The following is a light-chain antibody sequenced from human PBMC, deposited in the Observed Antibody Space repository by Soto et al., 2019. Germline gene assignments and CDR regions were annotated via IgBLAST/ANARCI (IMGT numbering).Light chain of an antibody. CDR1: QSVSSY. J-gene: IGKJ5*01. CDR3: QQYHKWPPIT. Sequence: EIVLTQSPGTLSLSPGERATLSCRASQSVSSYLAWYQQKPGQAPRLLIYDASNRATGIPARFSGSGTGTDFTLTISRLEPEDSAVYYCQQYHKWPPITFGQGTRLELK. V-gene: IGKV3-11*01. CDR2: DAS.